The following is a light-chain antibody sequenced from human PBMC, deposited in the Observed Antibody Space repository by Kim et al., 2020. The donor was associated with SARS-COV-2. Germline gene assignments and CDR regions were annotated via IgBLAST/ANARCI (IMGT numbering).Light chain of an antibody. CDR3: QQTYST. CDR2: GAS. Sequence: DIQMTQSPSSLSASVGDRVTITCRASQTIKTYLNWYQQNPGKAPKLLIYGASNLQSGVPSRFSGGGSGTEFTLTISSLQPEDSATYYCQQTYSTFGQGTKLEI. CDR1: QTIKTY. V-gene: IGKV1-39*01. J-gene: IGKJ2*01.